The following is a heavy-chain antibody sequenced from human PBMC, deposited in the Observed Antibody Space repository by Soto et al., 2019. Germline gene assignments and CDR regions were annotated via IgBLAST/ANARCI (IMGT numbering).Heavy chain of an antibody. J-gene: IGHJ4*02. V-gene: IGHV1-69*13. Sequence: ASVKVSCKASGGTFSSYAISWVRQAPGQGLEWMGGIIPIFGTANYAQKFQGRVTITADESTSTAYMELSSLRSEDTAVYYCARVRYNWNYVWDYWGQGTLVTVSS. CDR1: GGTFSSYA. CDR3: ARVRYNWNYVWDY. CDR2: IIPIFGTA. D-gene: IGHD1-7*01.